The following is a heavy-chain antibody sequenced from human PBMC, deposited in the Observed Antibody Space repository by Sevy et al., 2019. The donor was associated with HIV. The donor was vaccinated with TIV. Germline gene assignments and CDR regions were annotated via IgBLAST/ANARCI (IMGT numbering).Heavy chain of an antibody. V-gene: IGHV4-59*01. CDR1: GDSITRYF. J-gene: IGHJ1*01. D-gene: IGHD3-3*01. Sequence: SETLSLTCTVSGDSITRYFWSWIRQPPGKGLEWIGYMYHSGSTNYNPSLKRRVSLSIDTSKNEFSLTLSSVTAADTAVYYCARAYRRDFWSGYSNYFEPWGPGILVTVSS. CDR3: ARAYRRDFWSGYSNYFEP. CDR2: MYHSGST.